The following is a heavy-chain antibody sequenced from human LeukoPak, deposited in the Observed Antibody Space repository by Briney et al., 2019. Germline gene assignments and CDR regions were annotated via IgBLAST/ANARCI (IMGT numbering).Heavy chain of an antibody. CDR1: GCTINSYY. CDR3: ARGHPSGYYYWYFDL. Sequence: PSENLSLKCSGSGCTINSYYWSWLRQPPGQGLVWFGYTYYSGSTNYNPSLKSRVTISVDTSKNQFSLKLSSVTAADTAVYYCARGHPSGYYYWYFDLWGRGTLVTVSS. V-gene: IGHV4-59*01. CDR2: TYYSGST. D-gene: IGHD3-22*01. J-gene: IGHJ2*01.